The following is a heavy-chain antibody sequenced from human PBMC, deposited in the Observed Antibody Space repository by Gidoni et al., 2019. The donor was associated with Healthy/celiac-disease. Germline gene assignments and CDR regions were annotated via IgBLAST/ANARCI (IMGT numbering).Heavy chain of an antibody. CDR1: GFTFSNAW. CDR3: TTDPPPYYYDSSGPAIGYFQH. V-gene: IGHV3-15*01. J-gene: IGHJ1*01. D-gene: IGHD3-22*01. CDR2: IKSKTDGGTT. Sequence: EVQLVESGGGLVQPGGSLRLSCAASGFTFSNAWMSWVRSAPGKGLEWGGRIKSKTDGGTTDYAAPVKGRFTISRDDSKNTLYLQMNSLKTEDTAVYYCTTDPPPYYYDSSGPAIGYFQHWGQGTLVTVSS.